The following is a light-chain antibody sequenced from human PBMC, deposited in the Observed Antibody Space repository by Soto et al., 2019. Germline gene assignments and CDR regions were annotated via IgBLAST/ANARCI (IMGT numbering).Light chain of an antibody. CDR2: GAS. J-gene: IGKJ1*01. CDR3: QQYNKWPPWT. V-gene: IGKV3-15*01. Sequence: EIVMTQSPATLSVSPGERATLSCRASQSVSSNLAWYQQKPGQAPRLLIYGASTRATGIPARFSGSGPGTEFTLTISSLQSEDFAVYYCQQYNKWPPWTFGLGTKVEIK. CDR1: QSVSSN.